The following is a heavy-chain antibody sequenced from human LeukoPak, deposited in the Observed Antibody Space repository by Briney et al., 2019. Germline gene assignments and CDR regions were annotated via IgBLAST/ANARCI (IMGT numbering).Heavy chain of an antibody. J-gene: IGHJ5*02. CDR1: GFTFKNYW. CDR3: AKSDWFDP. V-gene: IGHV3-74*01. CDR2: IRYDGSSA. Sequence: GGSLRLSCATSGFTFKNYWMSWLRQAPGKGLVWVSRIRYDGSSATYAESVKGRFTISRDNARNTLCLQMNSLRVDDTGVYYCAKSDWFDPCGRGILVTVSS.